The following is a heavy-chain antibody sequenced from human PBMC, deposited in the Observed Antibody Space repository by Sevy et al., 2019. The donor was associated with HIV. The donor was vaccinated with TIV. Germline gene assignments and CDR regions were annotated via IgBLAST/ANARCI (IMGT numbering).Heavy chain of an antibody. V-gene: IGHV1-69*13. D-gene: IGHD2-8*01. CDR1: GGTLTNYA. J-gene: IGHJ5*02. CDR3: TSGADCSNGVCYPRGFDP. Sequence: ASVKVSCKASGGTLTNYAISWVRQAPGQGLEWMGEIVPVFGTSHHARSFQGRVTITADESTSTAYMELRSLRSEDTAVYYCTSGADCSNGVCYPRGFDPGGQGTLVTVSS. CDR2: IVPVFGTS.